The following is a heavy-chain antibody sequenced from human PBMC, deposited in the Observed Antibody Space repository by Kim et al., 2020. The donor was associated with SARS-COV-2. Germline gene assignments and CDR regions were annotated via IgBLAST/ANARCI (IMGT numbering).Heavy chain of an antibody. J-gene: IGHJ3*02. CDR3: TTPNCGGDCYDPDAFDI. Sequence: VKGRFTISRDDSKNTAYLQMNSLKTEDTAVYYCTTPNCGGDCYDPDAFDIWGQGTMVTVSS. V-gene: IGHV3-73*01. D-gene: IGHD2-21*02.